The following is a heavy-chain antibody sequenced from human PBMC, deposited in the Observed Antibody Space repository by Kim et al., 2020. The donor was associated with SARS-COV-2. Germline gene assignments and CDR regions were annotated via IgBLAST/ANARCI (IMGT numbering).Heavy chain of an antibody. Sequence: GESLKISCKGSGYSFTSYWISWVRQMPGKGLEWMGRIDPSDSYTNYSPSFQGHVTISADKSISTAYLQWSSLKASDTAMYYCARQWDCSGGSCYYYGMDVWGQGTTVTVSS. CDR1: GYSFTSYW. J-gene: IGHJ6*02. V-gene: IGHV5-10-1*01. CDR2: IDPSDSYT. CDR3: ARQWDCSGGSCYYYGMDV. D-gene: IGHD2-15*01.